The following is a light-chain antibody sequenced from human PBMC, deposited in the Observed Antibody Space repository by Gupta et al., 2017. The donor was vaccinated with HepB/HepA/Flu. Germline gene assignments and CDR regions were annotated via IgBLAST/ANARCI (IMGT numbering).Light chain of an antibody. J-gene: IGKJ4*01. CDR2: DSS. CDR3: QQRSNWPPELT. V-gene: IGKV3-11*01. CDR1: QGISLF. Sequence: EIVLTQSPATLSVSRGETATLSCRASQGISLFLAWFQQKPGQAPRLLIYDSSTRAIGIPPRFSGSGSETDFTLTISSLEPEDFAVYYCQQRSNWPPELTFGGGTKVEIK.